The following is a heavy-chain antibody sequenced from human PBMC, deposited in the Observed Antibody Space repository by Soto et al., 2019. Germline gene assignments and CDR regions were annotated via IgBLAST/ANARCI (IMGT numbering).Heavy chain of an antibody. CDR1: GFTFSSYG. D-gene: IGHD3-22*01. CDR2: IWYDGSNK. J-gene: IGHJ4*02. V-gene: IGHV3-33*01. Sequence: GGSLRLSCAASGFTFSSYGMHWVRQAPGKGLEWVAVIWYDGSNKYYADSVKGRFTISRDNSKNTLYLQMNSLRAEDTAVYYCARAPYYYDSSGYYHPLGFDYWGQGTLVTVSS. CDR3: ARAPYYYDSSGYYHPLGFDY.